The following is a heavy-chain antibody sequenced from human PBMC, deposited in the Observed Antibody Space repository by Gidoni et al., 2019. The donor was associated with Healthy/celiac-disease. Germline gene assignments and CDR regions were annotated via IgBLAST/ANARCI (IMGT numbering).Heavy chain of an antibody. CDR2: ISYDGSNK. V-gene: IGHV3-30*18. Sequence: VESGGGVVQPGRSLRLSCAASGFTFSSYGMHWVRQAPGKWLEWVAVISYDGSNKYYADSVKGRFTISRDNSKNTLYLQMNSLRAEDTAVYYCAKDSPYDLLYGMDVWGQGTTVTVSS. D-gene: IGHD3-3*01. CDR3: AKDSPYDLLYGMDV. CDR1: GFTFSSYG. J-gene: IGHJ6*02.